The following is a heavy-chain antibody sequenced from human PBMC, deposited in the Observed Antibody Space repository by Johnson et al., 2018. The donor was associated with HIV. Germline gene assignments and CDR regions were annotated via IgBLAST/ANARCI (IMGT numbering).Heavy chain of an antibody. CDR3: AKDLSSSSL. J-gene: IGHJ3*01. CDR1: GFIFSSYW. V-gene: IGHV3-7*01. CDR2: IKQDGSEK. Sequence: VQLVESGGGLVQPGGSLRLSCAASGFIFSSYWMSWVRQAPGRGLEWVANIKQDGSEKYYADSVKGRFTISRDNSKNTLYLQMNSLRAEDKAVYYCAKDLSSSSLWGQGTMVTVSS. D-gene: IGHD6-6*01.